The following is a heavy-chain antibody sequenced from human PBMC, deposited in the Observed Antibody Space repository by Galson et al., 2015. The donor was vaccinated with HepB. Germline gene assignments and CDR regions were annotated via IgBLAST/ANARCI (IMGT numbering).Heavy chain of an antibody. D-gene: IGHD6-13*01. J-gene: IGHJ4*02. CDR1: GFTFTSSA. Sequence: SVKVSCKASGFTFTSSAMQWVRQARGQRLEWIGWIVVGSGNTNYAQKFQERVTITRDMSTSTAYMELSSLRSEDTAVYYCAADPEYHHSSSWYYRFDYWGQGTLVTVSS. CDR3: AADPEYHHSSSWYYRFDY. CDR2: IVVGSGNT. V-gene: IGHV1-58*02.